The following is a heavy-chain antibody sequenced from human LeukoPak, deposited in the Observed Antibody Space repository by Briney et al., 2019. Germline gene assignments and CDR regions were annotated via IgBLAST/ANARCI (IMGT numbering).Heavy chain of an antibody. V-gene: IGHV1-46*01. Sequence: ASVKVSCKASGYTFTNYYIHWVRQAPGQGLEWMGMIYPRDGSTSYAQKFQGRVTVTRDTSTSTVHMELSGLRSEDTAVYYCARDQEGFDYWGQGTLVTVSS. J-gene: IGHJ4*02. CDR3: ARDQEGFDY. CDR2: IYPRDGST. CDR1: GYTFTNYY.